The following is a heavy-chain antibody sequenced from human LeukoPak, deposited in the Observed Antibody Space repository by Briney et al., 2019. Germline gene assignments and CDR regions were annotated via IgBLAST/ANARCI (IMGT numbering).Heavy chain of an antibody. CDR2: VSNSAGT. D-gene: IGHD3-22*01. Sequence: PSETLSLTCTVSGGSTRLYYWGWIRQSPGEGLEWIAYVSNSAGTNYNPSLKSRVTISLDTSKNQVSLELRSVTAEDTSLYFCARSSDSNGYYYYFDYWGQGTLVTVSS. CDR3: ARSSDSNGYYYYFDY. J-gene: IGHJ4*02. V-gene: IGHV4-59*08. CDR1: GGSTRLYY.